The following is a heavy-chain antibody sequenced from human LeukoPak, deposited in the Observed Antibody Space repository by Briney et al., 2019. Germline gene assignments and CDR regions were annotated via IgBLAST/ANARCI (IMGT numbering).Heavy chain of an antibody. Sequence: PSGTLSLTCGVSGGSITSTNWWSWVRPPPGQGLEWIGEISLTGRTSYNPSLIGRVIMSLDESRNQLSLTLTSVTAADTAMYYCTRESGPYCPFGYWGQGTLVVVPS. V-gene: IGHV4-4*02. CDR2: ISLTGRT. J-gene: IGHJ4*02. CDR3: TRESGPYCPFGY. CDR1: GGSITSTNW. D-gene: IGHD1-26*01.